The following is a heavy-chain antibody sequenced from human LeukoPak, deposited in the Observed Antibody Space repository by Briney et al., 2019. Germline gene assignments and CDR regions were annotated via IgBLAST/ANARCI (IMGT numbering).Heavy chain of an antibody. CDR1: GYTFTDYY. CDR3: AREMTTIENDY. D-gene: IGHD5-24*01. Sequence: ASVTVSCQASGYTFTDYYIHWVRQAPGQGLAWMGRINPNSGGTDYAQKFQGRVTMTRDTSISTAYMELSRLRSDDTAVYYCAREMTTIENDYWGQGTLVTVSS. V-gene: IGHV1-2*02. J-gene: IGHJ4*02. CDR2: INPNSGGT.